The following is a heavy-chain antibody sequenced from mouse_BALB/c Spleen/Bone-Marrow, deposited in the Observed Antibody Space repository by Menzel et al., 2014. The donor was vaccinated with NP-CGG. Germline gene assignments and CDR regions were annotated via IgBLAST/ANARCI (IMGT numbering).Heavy chain of an antibody. Sequence: EVQGVESGGDLVKPGGSLKLSCAASGFTFGNYGMSWVRQTPDKRLEWVATISSGGSYTYYPDSVKGRFTISRDNAKNTLYLQMSSLKSEDTAMYYCARRDGGPMDYWGQGTSVTVSS. D-gene: IGHD2-3*01. V-gene: IGHV5-6*01. CDR3: ARRDGGPMDY. CDR1: GFTFGNYG. J-gene: IGHJ4*01. CDR2: ISSGGSYT.